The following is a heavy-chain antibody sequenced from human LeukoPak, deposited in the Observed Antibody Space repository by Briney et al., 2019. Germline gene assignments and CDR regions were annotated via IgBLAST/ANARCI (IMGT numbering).Heavy chain of an antibody. CDR1: GGSISSGGYY. V-gene: IGHV4-31*03. CDR2: IYYSGST. CDR3: ARPKDGDIDAFDI. Sequence: PSQTLSLTCTVSGGSISSGGYYWSWIRQHPGKGLEWIGYIYYSGSTNYDPSLKSRVTISVDTSKNQFSLKLSSVTAADTAVYYCARPKDGDIDAFDIWGQGTMVTVSS. D-gene: IGHD4-17*01. J-gene: IGHJ3*02.